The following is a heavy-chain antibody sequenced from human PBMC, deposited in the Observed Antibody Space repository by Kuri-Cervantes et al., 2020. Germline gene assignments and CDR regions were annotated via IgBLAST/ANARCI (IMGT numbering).Heavy chain of an antibody. CDR2: ISWNSGSI. Sequence: GGSLRLSCAASGFTFDDYAMHWVRQAPGKGLEWVSGISWNSGSIGYADSVKGRFTISRDNAKNSLYLQMNSLRAEDTALYYCAIQRGVPDNLTGLFDFDYWGQGTLVTVSS. D-gene: IGHD3-9*01. CDR3: AIQRGVPDNLTGLFDFDY. V-gene: IGHV3-9*01. CDR1: GFTFDDYA. J-gene: IGHJ4*02.